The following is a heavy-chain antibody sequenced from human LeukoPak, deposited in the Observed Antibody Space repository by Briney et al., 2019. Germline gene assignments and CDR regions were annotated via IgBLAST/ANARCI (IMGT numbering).Heavy chain of an antibody. CDR2: IYYSGST. V-gene: IGHV4-39*07. D-gene: IGHD3-3*01. CDR1: GGSISSSSYY. Sequence: PSETLSLTCTVSGGSISSSSYYWGWIRQPPGKGLEWIGSIYYSGSTYYNPSLKSRVTISVDTSKNQFSLNLSSVTAADTAVYYCARGLNDFWSGFGLVVVGSETFDIWGQGTMVTVSS. CDR3: ARGLNDFWSGFGLVVVGSETFDI. J-gene: IGHJ3*02.